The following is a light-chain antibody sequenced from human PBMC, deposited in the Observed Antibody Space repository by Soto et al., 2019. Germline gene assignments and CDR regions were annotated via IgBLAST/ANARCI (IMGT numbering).Light chain of an antibody. V-gene: IGKV3-20*01. Sequence: EIVLTQSPGTLSLSPGERANLSCRASQSVSSSYLAWYQQKPGQAPRLLIYGASSRATGIPDRFSGSGSGTDFTLTISRLEPEDFAVYYCQQYGSSLITFGQGTRL. J-gene: IGKJ5*01. CDR3: QQYGSSLIT. CDR2: GAS. CDR1: QSVSSSY.